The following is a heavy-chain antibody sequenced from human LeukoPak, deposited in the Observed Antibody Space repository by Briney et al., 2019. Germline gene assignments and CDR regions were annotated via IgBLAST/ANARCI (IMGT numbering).Heavy chain of an antibody. Sequence: SETLSLTCIVSGGSISNYYWSWFRQPPGKGLEWIGYIYYSGSTYYNPSLKSRVTISVDTSKNQFSLKLSSVTAADTAVYYCARYCSSTSCYRSAAEYFQHWGQGTLVTVSS. CDR3: ARYCSSTSCYRSAAEYFQH. V-gene: IGHV4-59*06. CDR1: GGSISNYY. CDR2: IYYSGST. D-gene: IGHD2-2*01. J-gene: IGHJ1*01.